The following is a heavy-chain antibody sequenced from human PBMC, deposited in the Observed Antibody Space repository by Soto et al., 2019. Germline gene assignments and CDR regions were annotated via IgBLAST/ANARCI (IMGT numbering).Heavy chain of an antibody. CDR2: INAGNGNT. D-gene: IGHD2-21*01. V-gene: IGHV1-3*01. J-gene: IGHJ5*02. Sequence: QVQLVQSGAEVKKPGASVKVSCKASGYTFTSYAMHWVRQAPGQRLEWMGWINAGNGNTRNSQKFQGRVTITRDTPASTAYMELSSLRSEDTAVYYCARAVIVVVGKQPRSFDPWGQGTLVTVSS. CDR1: GYTFTSYA. CDR3: ARAVIVVVGKQPRSFDP.